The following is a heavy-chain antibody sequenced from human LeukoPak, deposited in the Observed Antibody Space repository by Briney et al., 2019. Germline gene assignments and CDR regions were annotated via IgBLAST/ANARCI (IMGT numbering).Heavy chain of an antibody. D-gene: IGHD4-17*01. J-gene: IGHJ4*02. CDR1: GGSISSSSYY. CDR3: ARYATDYGDYDYFDY. Sequence: SETLSPTCTVSGGSISSSSYYWGWIRQPPGKGLEWIGSIYYSGSTYYNPSLKSRVTISVDTSKNQFSLKLSSVTAADTAVYYCARYATDYGDYDYFDYWGQGTLVTVSS. V-gene: IGHV4-39*07. CDR2: IYYSGST.